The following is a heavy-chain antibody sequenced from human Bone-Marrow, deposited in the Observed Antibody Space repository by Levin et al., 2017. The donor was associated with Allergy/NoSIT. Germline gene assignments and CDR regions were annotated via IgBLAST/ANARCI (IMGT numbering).Heavy chain of an antibody. D-gene: IGHD6-13*01. V-gene: IGHV3-33*01. Sequence: SCAASGFTFSSYCMHWVRLAPRRGLEWVAVIWSDESKKYYPDTLKGRFTISRDNSKNTLYLEMNSLRVEDTAVYFCASAPKPGYSSSWYYYYGMDVWGQGTTVTVSS. CDR1: GFTFSSYC. J-gene: IGHJ6*02. CDR2: IWSDESKK. CDR3: ASAPKPGYSSSWYYYYGMDV.